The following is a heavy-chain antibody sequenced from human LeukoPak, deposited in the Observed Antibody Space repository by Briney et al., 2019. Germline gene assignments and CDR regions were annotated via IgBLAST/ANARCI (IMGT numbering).Heavy chain of an antibody. CDR1: GNSFTSYR. Sequence: GGSLKISWKGSGNSFTSYRNRWGGQVAGKGLEWMGIIYPGDSDTRYSPSFQGQVTISADKSISTAYLQWSSLKASDTAMYYCASSYYYGSGSYFHYGMDVWGKGTTVTVSS. CDR3: ASSYYYGSGSYFHYGMDV. V-gene: IGHV5-51*01. CDR2: IYPGDSDT. J-gene: IGHJ6*04. D-gene: IGHD3-10*01.